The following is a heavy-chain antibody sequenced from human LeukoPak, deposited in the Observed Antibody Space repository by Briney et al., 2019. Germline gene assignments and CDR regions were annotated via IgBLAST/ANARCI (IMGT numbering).Heavy chain of an antibody. CDR1: GGSFSGYY. V-gene: IGHV4-34*01. J-gene: IGHJ4*01. D-gene: IGHD6-19*01. CDR3: ARGGIIVAVDY. CDR2: INHSGRT. Sequence: PETRSLTCGVYGGSFSGYYWSWIRQSPEKGLEWIGEINHSGRTNYNPSLKSRVTISIDASKNQFSLKLSSVTAADTAMYYCARGGIIVAVDYWGHGTLVTVSS.